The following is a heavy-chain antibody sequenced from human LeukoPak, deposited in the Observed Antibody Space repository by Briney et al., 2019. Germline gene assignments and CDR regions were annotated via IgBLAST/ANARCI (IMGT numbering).Heavy chain of an antibody. CDR2: IYYSGST. CDR1: GGAITGYY. D-gene: IGHD3-10*01. J-gene: IGHJ4*02. V-gene: IGHV4-59*08. Sequence: PSETLSLTCTVSGGAITGYYWSWIRQPPGKGLEWIGYIYYSGSTYYNPSLKSRVTISVDTSKNQFSLNLSSVPASDTAVYYCARRGGSGRSFDYWGQGILVTVSS. CDR3: ARRGGSGRSFDY.